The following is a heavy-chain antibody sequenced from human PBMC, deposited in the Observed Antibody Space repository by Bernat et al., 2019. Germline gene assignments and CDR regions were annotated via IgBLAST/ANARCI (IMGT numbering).Heavy chain of an antibody. V-gene: IGHV1-69*01. D-gene: IGHD1-26*01. J-gene: IGHJ4*02. CDR2: IIAIFGTA. CDR1: GGTFSSYA. CDR3: ARSQPWYSGSYLDGY. Sequence: QVQLVQSGAEVKKPGSSVKVSCKASGGTFSSYAISWVRQAPGQGLEWVGGIIAIFGTANYAQKFQGRVTITADEATSTAYMELSSLRSEDTAVYYCARSQPWYSGSYLDGYWGQGTLVTVSS.